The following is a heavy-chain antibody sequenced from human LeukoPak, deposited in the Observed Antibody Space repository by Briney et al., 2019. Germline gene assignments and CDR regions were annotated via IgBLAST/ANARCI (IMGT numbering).Heavy chain of an antibody. CDR3: VRGVGSSTSCYVRAFDI. J-gene: IGHJ3*02. Sequence: PGGSLRLSSAASGFTFSNSWMHWVCQAPEKGLEWVADIKCDGSEKCYVDSVKGRLTISRDNAKNSLYLQVNSLRAEDMTVYYCVRGVGSSTSCYVRAFDIWGQGTMVTVSS. CDR1: GFTFSNSW. V-gene: IGHV3-52*01. CDR2: IKCDGSEK. D-gene: IGHD2-2*01.